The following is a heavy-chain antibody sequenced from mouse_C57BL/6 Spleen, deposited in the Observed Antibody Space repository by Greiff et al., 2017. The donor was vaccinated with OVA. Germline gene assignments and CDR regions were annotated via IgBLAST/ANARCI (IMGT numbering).Heavy chain of an antibody. CDR1: GFTFSSYA. CDR3: ERGSSGLDYDAMDY. D-gene: IGHD3-2*02. Sequence: EVKLVESGGGLVKPGGSLKLSCAASGFTFSSYAMSWVRQTPEKRLEWVATISDGGSYTYYPDNVKGRFTISRDNAKNNLYLQKSHLKSEDTAMYYFERGSSGLDYDAMDYWGQGTSVTVSS. V-gene: IGHV5-4*03. CDR2: ISDGGSYT. J-gene: IGHJ4*01.